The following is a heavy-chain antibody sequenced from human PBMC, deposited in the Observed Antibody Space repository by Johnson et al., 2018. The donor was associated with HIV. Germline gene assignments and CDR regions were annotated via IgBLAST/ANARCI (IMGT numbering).Heavy chain of an antibody. J-gene: IGHJ3*02. D-gene: IGHD2-15*01. V-gene: IGHV3-7*03. CDR2: IRQDGSEK. CDR3: AKDRVVQSVGNAFDI. Sequence: MLLVESGGGLVQPGGSLRLSCVVSGFTFKNYWMNWVRQAPGKGLEWVAYIRQDGSEKEYLDSVKGRFTISRDNAKNSLYLQMSSLRVEDTALYYCAKDRVVQSVGNAFDIWGQGTMVTVSS. CDR1: GFTFKNYW.